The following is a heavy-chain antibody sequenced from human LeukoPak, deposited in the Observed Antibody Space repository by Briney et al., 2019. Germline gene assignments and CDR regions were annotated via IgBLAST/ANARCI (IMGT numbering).Heavy chain of an antibody. CDR2: IYSGGST. J-gene: IGHJ4*02. CDR3: ARQPGGYEHYFDY. Sequence: GGSLRLSCAASGFTVSSNYMSWVRQAPGEGLEWVSVIYSGGSTYYADSVKGRFTISRHNSKNTLYLQMNSLRAEDTAVYYCARQPGGYEHYFDYWGQGTLVTVSS. V-gene: IGHV3-53*04. CDR1: GFTVSSNY. D-gene: IGHD5-12*01.